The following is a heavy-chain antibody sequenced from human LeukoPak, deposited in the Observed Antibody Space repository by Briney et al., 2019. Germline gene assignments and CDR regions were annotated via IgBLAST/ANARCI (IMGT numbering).Heavy chain of an antibody. J-gene: IGHJ3*02. V-gene: IGHV3-21*01. Sequence: PGGSLRLSCAASGFTFSSYSMNWVRQAPGKGLEWVSSISSSSSYIYYADSVKGRFTISRDNAKNSLYLQMNSLRAEDTAVYYCARIRFLEREDAFDIWGQGTMVTVSS. CDR1: GFTFSSYS. D-gene: IGHD3-3*01. CDR2: ISSSSSYI. CDR3: ARIRFLEREDAFDI.